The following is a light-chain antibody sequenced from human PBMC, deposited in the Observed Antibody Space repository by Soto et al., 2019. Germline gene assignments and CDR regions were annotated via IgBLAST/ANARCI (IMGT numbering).Light chain of an antibody. Sequence: QSVLTQPPSVSGAPGQRVTISCTGSSSNIGAGYDVHWYQQLPGTAPKLLIYGNSNRPSGVPDRFSGSKSGTSASLAITGLQAEDEADYYCQSYDSSLSAGGVVFGGGTKLTVL. CDR2: GNS. V-gene: IGLV1-40*01. J-gene: IGLJ2*01. CDR3: QSYDSSLSAGGVV. CDR1: SSNIGAGYD.